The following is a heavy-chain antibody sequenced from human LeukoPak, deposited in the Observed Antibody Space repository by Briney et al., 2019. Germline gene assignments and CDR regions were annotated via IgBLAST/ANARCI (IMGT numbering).Heavy chain of an antibody. CDR1: GGSVNNNAYY. Sequence: SETLSLTCTVSGGSVNNNAYYWGWVRQPPGKGLEYIGNVYYSGITYYNPSLQSRVAISVDTSNNQFSLKLSSVTAADTAVYYCARSDYSGYFDYWGQGTLVSVSS. J-gene: IGHJ4*02. CDR2: VYYSGIT. CDR3: ARSDYSGYFDY. D-gene: IGHD4-11*01. V-gene: IGHV4-39*01.